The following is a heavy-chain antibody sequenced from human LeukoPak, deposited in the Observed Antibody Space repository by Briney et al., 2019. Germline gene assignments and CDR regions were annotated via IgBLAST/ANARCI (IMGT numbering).Heavy chain of an antibody. V-gene: IGHV4-39*07. D-gene: IGHD6-25*01. Sequence: SETLSLTCTVSGGSISSSSYYWGWIRQPPGKGLEWIGSIYYSGSTYYNPSLKSRVTISVDTSKNQFSLKLSSVTAADTAVYYCASKQRPGAPYYYGMDVWGQGTTVTVSS. CDR3: ASKQRPGAPYYYGMDV. J-gene: IGHJ6*02. CDR2: IYYSGST. CDR1: GGSISSSSYY.